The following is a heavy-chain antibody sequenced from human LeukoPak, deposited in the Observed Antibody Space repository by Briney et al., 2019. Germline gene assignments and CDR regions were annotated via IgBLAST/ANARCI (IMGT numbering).Heavy chain of an antibody. D-gene: IGHD3-22*01. CDR2: IKYDGSMT. Sequence: GGSLRLSCAASGFTFSSYAMSWVRQAPGKGLVWVSRIKYDGSMTTYGDSVKGRFSISRDNAKNTVDLQMNSLRAEDTAVYYCARGASSAYYVDYWGQGTLVSVSS. V-gene: IGHV3-74*01. CDR3: ARGASSAYYVDY. J-gene: IGHJ4*02. CDR1: GFTFSSYA.